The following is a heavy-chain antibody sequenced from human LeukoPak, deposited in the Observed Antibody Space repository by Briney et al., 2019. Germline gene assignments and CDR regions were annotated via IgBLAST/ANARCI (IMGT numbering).Heavy chain of an antibody. CDR2: ISTSGSST. V-gene: IGHV3-11*01. D-gene: IGHD5-18*01. CDR3: AKDYHKYSYGLD. Sequence: GSLRLSCAASGFSFSDNYMSWIRQAPGKGLEWVSYISTSGSSTYYADSVKGRFTITRDNAKNSLYLQMSSLRAEDTAVYYCAKDYHKYSYGLDWGQGTLVTVSS. CDR1: GFSFSDNY. J-gene: IGHJ4*02.